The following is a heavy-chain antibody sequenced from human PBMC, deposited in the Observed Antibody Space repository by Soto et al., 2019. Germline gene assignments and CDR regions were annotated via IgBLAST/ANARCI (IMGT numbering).Heavy chain of an antibody. CDR1: GFNFNIYT. CDR3: ARDCSGGSCYPGMDV. J-gene: IGHJ6*02. CDR2: ISSSGYI. Sequence: EVQLVESGGGLVKPGGSLRLSCAPSGFNFNIYTINWVRHAPGERLEWLSSISSSGYIFSTDSVRGRFTISRDNAKNSVYLQINSLRAEDTAVYFCARDCSGGSCYPGMDVWGQGTTVTVSS. V-gene: IGHV3-21*01. D-gene: IGHD2-15*01.